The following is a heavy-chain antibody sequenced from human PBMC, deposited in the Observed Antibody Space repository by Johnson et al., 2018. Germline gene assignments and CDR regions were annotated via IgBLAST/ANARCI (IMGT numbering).Heavy chain of an antibody. Sequence: VQLVESGGGLVQPGGSLRLSCAASGFTFSNSAMSWLRQAPGEGLQWVSAISGSGGNKYYIDSVGGRFTISRDNSKNTLFLQMNSLGAEDTAVYYCAKEAEGFTRADYWGQGILVTVSS. D-gene: IGHD1-1*01. J-gene: IGHJ4*02. CDR3: AKEAEGFTRADY. V-gene: IGHV3-23*04. CDR2: ISGSGGNK. CDR1: GFTFSNSA.